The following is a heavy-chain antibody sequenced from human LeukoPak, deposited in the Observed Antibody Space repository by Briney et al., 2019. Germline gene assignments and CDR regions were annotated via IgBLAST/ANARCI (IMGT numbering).Heavy chain of an antibody. CDR1: GFTFDDYA. J-gene: IGHJ3*02. CDR3: AKDMGYYENDAFDI. CDR2: ISWNSGSI. V-gene: IGHV3-9*03. Sequence: GGSLRLSCAASGFTFDDYAMHWVRQAPGKGLEWVSGISWNSGSIGYADSVKGRFTISRDNAKNSLYLQMNSLRAEAMALYYCAKDMGYYENDAFDIWGQGTMVTVSS. D-gene: IGHD3-22*01.